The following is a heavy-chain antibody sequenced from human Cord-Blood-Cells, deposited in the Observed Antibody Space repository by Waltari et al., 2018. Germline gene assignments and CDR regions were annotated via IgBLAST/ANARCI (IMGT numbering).Heavy chain of an antibody. CDR3: ARDFTEYSSSFDY. Sequence: EVQLVESGGGLVKPGGSLRLSCAASGFTFSSYSMNWVRQAPGKGLEWVSSISSSSSYIYYADSVKGRFTISRDNAKNSLYLQMNSLRAEDTAVYYCARDFTEYSSSFDYWGQGTLVTVSS. CDR1: GFTFSSYS. V-gene: IGHV3-21*01. J-gene: IGHJ4*02. CDR2: ISSSSSYI. D-gene: IGHD6-13*01.